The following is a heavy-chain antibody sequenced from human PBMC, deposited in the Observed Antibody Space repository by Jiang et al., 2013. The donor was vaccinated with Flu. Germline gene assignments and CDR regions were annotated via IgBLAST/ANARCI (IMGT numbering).Heavy chain of an antibody. V-gene: IGHV4-39*07. CDR2: IYYSGTT. CDR3: ARSNYYYGPDV. CDR1: GGSISSRSYY. J-gene: IGHJ6*02. D-gene: IGHD3-10*01. Sequence: PGLVKPSETLSLTCIVSGGSISSRSYYWGWIRQSPGRGLEWIGTIYYSGTTYHNPSLKSRATISVDTSKNQFSLKLSSVTAADTAVYYCARSNYYYGPDVWGQGTTVTVSS.